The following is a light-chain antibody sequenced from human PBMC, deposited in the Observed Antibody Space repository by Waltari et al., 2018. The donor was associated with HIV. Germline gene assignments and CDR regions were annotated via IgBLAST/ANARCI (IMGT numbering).Light chain of an antibody. CDR1: SSNIGSNT. Sequence: QSVLTQPPSASGTPGQRVTIPCSGSSSNIGSNTVNWYQQLPGTAPKLLIYSNKRRPSGVPDRVAGSKAGTSASLAISGLQAEDEADYYWTAWDDGLSDPVFGGGTKLTVL. CDR3: TAWDDGLSDPV. J-gene: IGLJ3*02. V-gene: IGLV1-44*01. CDR2: SNK.